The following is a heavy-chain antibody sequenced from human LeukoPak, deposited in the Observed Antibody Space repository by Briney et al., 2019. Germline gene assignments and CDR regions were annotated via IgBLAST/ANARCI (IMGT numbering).Heavy chain of an antibody. CDR1: GGSISSYY. V-gene: IGHV4-59*01. CDR3: ARETYYYGSGSYSPGNWFDP. CDR2: IYYSGST. J-gene: IGHJ5*02. D-gene: IGHD3-10*01. Sequence: SETLSLTCTVSGGSISSYYWSWIRQPPGKGLEWIGYIYYSGSTNYNPSLKSRVTISVDTSKNQFSLKLSSVTAADTAVYYCARETYYYGSGSYSPGNWFDPWGQGTLVTVSS.